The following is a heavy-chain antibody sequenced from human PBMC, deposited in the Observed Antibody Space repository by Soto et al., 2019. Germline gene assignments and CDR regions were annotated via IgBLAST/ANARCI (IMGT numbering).Heavy chain of an antibody. J-gene: IGHJ4*02. CDR2: IIPIFGTA. V-gene: IGHV1-69*13. D-gene: IGHD2-2*01. Sequence: SVKVSCKASGGTFSSYAISWVRQAPGQGLEWMGGIIPIFGTANYAQKFQGRVTITADESTSTAYMELSSLRSEDTAVYYCASSVSSRPILNRFDYWGQGTLVTVSS. CDR3: ASSVSSRPILNRFDY. CDR1: GGTFSSYA.